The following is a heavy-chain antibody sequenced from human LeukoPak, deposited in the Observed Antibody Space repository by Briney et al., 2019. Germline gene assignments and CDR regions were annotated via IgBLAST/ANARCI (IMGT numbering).Heavy chain of an antibody. CDR1: GFKLSSFW. Sequence: GGSLRLSCAASGFKLSSFWMSWVRQAPGKGLEWVAKIKEDGSENYYVDSVKGRFTISRDKAKNSLSLQMNSLRVEDTAVYYCATPVPHGSDPSLYYYYMDVWGKGTTVTISS. J-gene: IGHJ6*03. V-gene: IGHV3-7*01. CDR2: IKEDGSEN. D-gene: IGHD3-10*01. CDR3: ATPVPHGSDPSLYYYYMDV.